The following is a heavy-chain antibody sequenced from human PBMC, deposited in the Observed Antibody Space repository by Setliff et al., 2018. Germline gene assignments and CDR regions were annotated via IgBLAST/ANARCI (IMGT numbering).Heavy chain of an antibody. J-gene: IGHJ5*02. D-gene: IGHD7-27*01. Sequence: SETLSLTCSASGGSISSGSYDWGWMRQSPGKGLEWIGSMYYSGSTNNTPSLKSRVTMSVATFENHFSLKLNSFTAADTAVYYCARVTNWGLDLRYDPWGQGMLVTVSS. CDR3: ARVTNWGLDLRYDP. CDR2: MYYSGST. V-gene: IGHV4-39*07. CDR1: GGSISSGSYD.